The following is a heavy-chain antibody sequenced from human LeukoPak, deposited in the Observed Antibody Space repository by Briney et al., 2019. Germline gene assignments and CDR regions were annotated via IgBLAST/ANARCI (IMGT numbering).Heavy chain of an antibody. CDR2: ISYDGSNK. CDR1: GFTLSSYD. D-gene: IGHD6-13*01. CDR3: ARAGPSSSWHQFDY. J-gene: IGHJ4*02. Sequence: PGGSLRLSCAASGFTLSSYDMHWVRQAPGKGLEWVAVISYDGSNKYYADSVKGRFTISRDNSKNTLYLQMNRLRAEDTAVYYCARAGPSSSWHQFDYWGQGTLVTVSS. V-gene: IGHV3-30*03.